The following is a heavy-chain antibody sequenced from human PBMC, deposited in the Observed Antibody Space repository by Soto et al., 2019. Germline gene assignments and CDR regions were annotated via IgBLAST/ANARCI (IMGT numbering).Heavy chain of an antibody. CDR1: GFTFSSYA. V-gene: IGHV3-23*01. CDR3: AKGGRDMITFGGVTPYNWFDP. D-gene: IGHD3-16*01. J-gene: IGHJ5*02. CDR2: ISGSGGST. Sequence: GGSLRLSCAASGFTFSSYAMSWVRQAPGKGLEWVSAISGSGGSTYYADSVKGRFTISRDNSKNTLYLQMSSLRAEDTAVYYCAKGGRDMITFGGVTPYNWFDPWGQGTLVTVSS.